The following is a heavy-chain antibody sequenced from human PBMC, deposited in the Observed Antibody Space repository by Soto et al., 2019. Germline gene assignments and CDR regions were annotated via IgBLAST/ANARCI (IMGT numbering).Heavy chain of an antibody. CDR2: INPNSGGT. CDR1: GYTFTGYY. V-gene: IGHV1-2*02. Sequence: ASVKVSCKASGYTFTGYYMHWVRQAPGQGLEWMGWINPNSGGTNYAQRFQGRVTMTRDTSISTAYMELSRLRSDDTAVYYCARDSTGYRARYYGMDVWGQGTTVTVSS. J-gene: IGHJ6*02. CDR3: ARDSTGYRARYYGMDV. D-gene: IGHD3-9*01.